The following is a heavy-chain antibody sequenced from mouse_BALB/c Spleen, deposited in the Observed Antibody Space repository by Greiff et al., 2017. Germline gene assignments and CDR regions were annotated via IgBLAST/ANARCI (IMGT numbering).Heavy chain of an antibody. CDR2: ISDGGSYT. CDR3: ARGGVYRYDGYFDV. CDR1: GFTFSDYY. D-gene: IGHD2-14*01. J-gene: IGHJ1*01. Sequence: EVKLVESGGGLVKPGGSLKLSCAASGFTFSDYYMYWVRQTPEKRLEWVATISDGGSYTYYPDSVKGRFTISRDNAKNNLYLQMSSLKSEDTAMYYCARGGVYRYDGYFDVWGAGTTVTVSS. V-gene: IGHV5-4*02.